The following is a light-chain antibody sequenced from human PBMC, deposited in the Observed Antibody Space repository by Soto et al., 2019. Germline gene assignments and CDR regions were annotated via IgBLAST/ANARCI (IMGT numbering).Light chain of an antibody. Sequence: QSVLTQPASVSGSPGQSMTISCTGTSSDVGAYNYVSWYQQHPGKAPKLMIYEVSYRPSGVSDRFSGSRSGNTASLTISGLQAEDESDYYCSSYTSSTTWVFGGGTQLTVL. CDR3: SSYTSSTTWV. CDR2: EVS. CDR1: SSDVGAYNY. J-gene: IGLJ3*02. V-gene: IGLV2-14*01.